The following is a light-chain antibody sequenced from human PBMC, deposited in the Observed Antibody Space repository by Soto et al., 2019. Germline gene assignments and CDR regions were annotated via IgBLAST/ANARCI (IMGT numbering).Light chain of an antibody. Sequence: EIVLTQSTGTLYLSPGDRATLSCRASQHVASTYVAWYQQKPGQAPRLPISRTSSRATGIPDRFRGGGSGTDFTLTISRLEPEDFAVYYCQQYGTSPLTFGGGTKLEIK. J-gene: IGKJ4*01. CDR1: QHVASTY. CDR2: RTS. V-gene: IGKV3-20*01. CDR3: QQYGTSPLT.